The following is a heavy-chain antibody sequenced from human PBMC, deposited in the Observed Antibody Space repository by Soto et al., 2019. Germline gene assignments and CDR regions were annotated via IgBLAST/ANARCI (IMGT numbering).Heavy chain of an antibody. CDR1: GFTFSSYA. CDR3: AKLRAIFRVDANDAFDI. V-gene: IGHV3-23*01. J-gene: IGHJ3*02. D-gene: IGHD3-9*01. Sequence: GGSLRLSCAASGFTFSSYAMSWVRQAPGKGLEWVSAISGSGGSTYYADSVKGRFTTSRDNSKNTLYLQMNSLRAEDTAVYYCAKLRAIFRVDANDAFDIWGQGTMVTVSS. CDR2: ISGSGGST.